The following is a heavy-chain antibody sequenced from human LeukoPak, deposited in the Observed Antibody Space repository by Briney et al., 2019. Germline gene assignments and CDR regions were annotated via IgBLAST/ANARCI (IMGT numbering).Heavy chain of an antibody. V-gene: IGHV3-48*03. Sequence: VVSLGLSCAASGFTFSSYEMNWVRQAPGKGLEWVSYISSSGSTIYYADSVKGRFTISRDNAKNSLYLQMNSLRAEDTAVYYCAIGYDYGDHEGLDYWGQGTLVTVSS. CDR1: GFTFSSYE. D-gene: IGHD4-17*01. CDR3: AIGYDYGDHEGLDY. CDR2: ISSSGSTI. J-gene: IGHJ4*02.